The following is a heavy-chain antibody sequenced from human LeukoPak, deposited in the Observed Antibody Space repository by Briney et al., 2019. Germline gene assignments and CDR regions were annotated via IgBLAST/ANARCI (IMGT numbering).Heavy chain of an antibody. V-gene: IGHV3-15*01. CDR1: GFTCSNDW. Sequence: GGSLRLSCGVSGFTCSNDWMSWVRQAPGQGLEWVGLIKTKTDGGTAEYAAPVKGRFTISRDDSKDTLYLQMNSLKTEDTAVYYCAALWVIAVATPIAFYFWGQGTMVTVSS. J-gene: IGHJ3*01. D-gene: IGHD6-19*01. CDR3: AALWVIAVATPIAFYF. CDR2: IKTKTDGGTA.